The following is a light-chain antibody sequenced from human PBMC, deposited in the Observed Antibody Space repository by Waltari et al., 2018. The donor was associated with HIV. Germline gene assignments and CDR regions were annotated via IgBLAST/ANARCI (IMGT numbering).Light chain of an antibody. CDR2: WAS. CDR1: QSVLYSSNNKNY. Sequence: DIVMTQSPDSLAVSLGERATINCKSSQSVLYSSNNKNYLAWYQQKPGQPPKLLLYWASTRESGVPDRFSGSGSGTDFTLTISSLQSECFAVYCCQQYNNWPLAFGQGTKVEI. J-gene: IGKJ1*01. V-gene: IGKV4-1*01. CDR3: QQYNNWPLA.